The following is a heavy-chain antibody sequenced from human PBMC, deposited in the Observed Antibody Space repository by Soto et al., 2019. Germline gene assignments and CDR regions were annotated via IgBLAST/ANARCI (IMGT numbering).Heavy chain of an antibody. Sequence: QLHESGPGVVKPSETLSLTCTVSGDSINNNDYYWNWIRQTPGKGLEWIGYVYYSGSTYYIPSLKSRLSMSVDTSKNQFSLKLSSVTAADTAIYYCARMSYYYDKWYFDLWGRGNLVTVSS. J-gene: IGHJ2*01. CDR2: VYYSGST. CDR3: ARMSYYYDKWYFDL. V-gene: IGHV4-30-4*01. CDR1: GDSINNNDYY. D-gene: IGHD3-22*01.